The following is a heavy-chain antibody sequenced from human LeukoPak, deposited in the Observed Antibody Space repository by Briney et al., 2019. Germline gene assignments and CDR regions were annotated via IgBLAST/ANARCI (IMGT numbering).Heavy chain of an antibody. CDR3: ATYGGNYYFDY. CDR2: VYYSGTT. J-gene: IGHJ4*02. V-gene: IGHV4-31*03. CDR1: GGSVSSGVYY. D-gene: IGHD4-23*01. Sequence: PSQTLSLTCTVSGGSVSSGVYYWSWIRRHPGQGLEWIGYVYYSGTTYYNPSLKSRVTISLDTSKNQFSLKLSSVTTADTAVYYCATYGGNYYFDYWGQGTLVTVSS.